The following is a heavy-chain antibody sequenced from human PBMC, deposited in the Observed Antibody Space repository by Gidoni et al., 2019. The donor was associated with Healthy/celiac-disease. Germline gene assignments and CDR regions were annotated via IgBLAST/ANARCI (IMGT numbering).Heavy chain of an antibody. CDR3: AKGQYQLLTYYYYYGMDV. CDR2: IRYDGSNK. CDR1: GFTFSSYG. J-gene: IGHJ6*02. D-gene: IGHD2-2*01. V-gene: IGHV3-30*02. Sequence: QVQLVESGGGVVQPGGSLRLSCAASGFTFSSYGMHWVRQAPGKGLEWVAFIRYDGSNKYYADSVKGRFTISRDNSKNTLYLQMNSLRAEDTAVYYCAKGQYQLLTYYYYYGMDVWGQGTTVTVSS.